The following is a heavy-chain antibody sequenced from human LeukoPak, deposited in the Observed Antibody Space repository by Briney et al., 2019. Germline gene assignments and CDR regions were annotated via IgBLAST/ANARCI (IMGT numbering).Heavy chain of an antibody. J-gene: IGHJ4*02. D-gene: IGHD6-13*01. CDR2: ISGSGGSK. CDR3: AKPPIAPRHFDY. V-gene: IGHV3-23*01. CDR1: RFTFSSYA. Sequence: GGYLSLYCAASRFTFSSYAMSWVRQAPGKGLEWVTAISGSGGSKYYADPVKGRFTISRDNSKNTLYLQMNSLRAEDTAVYYCAKPPIAPRHFDYWGQGTLVTVSS.